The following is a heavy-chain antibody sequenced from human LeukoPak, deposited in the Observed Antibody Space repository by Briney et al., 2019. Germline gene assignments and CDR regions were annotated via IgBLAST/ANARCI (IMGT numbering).Heavy chain of an antibody. V-gene: IGHV3-66*04. D-gene: IGHD1-26*01. J-gene: IGHJ4*02. CDR3: ARHVYSGNYHVGESDY. Sequence: GGSLRLSCAASGFAFRHAWMSWVRQAPGKGLEWVSVVHSIGTTSYADSVKGRFTISRDNSKNTLYLQMNSLRAEDTAVYYCARHVYSGNYHVGESDYWGQGTLVTVSS. CDR2: VHSIGTT. CDR1: GFAFRHAW.